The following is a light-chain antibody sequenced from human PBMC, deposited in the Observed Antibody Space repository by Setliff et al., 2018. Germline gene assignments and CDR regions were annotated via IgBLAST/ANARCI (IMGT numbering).Light chain of an antibody. CDR2: KAS. J-gene: IGKJ1*01. CDR1: QSISSW. V-gene: IGKV1-5*03. CDR3: KQYNIEPWT. Sequence: DIQMTQSPSTLSVSVGDRVTITCRASQSISSWLAWYQQKPGKAPKLLINKASSLESGVPSRFSGSGYGTQFSLTISGLQPDDFASYYCKQYNIEPWTFGQVTKVDIK.